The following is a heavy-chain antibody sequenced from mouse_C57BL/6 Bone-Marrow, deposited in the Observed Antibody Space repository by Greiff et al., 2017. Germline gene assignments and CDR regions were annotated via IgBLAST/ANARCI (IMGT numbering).Heavy chain of an antibody. D-gene: IGHD2-5*01. CDR2: ISDGGSYT. Sequence: DVKLVESGGGLVKPGGSLKLSCAASGFTFSSYAMSWVRQTPEKRLEWVGTISDGGSYTYYPDNVKGRFTISRDNAKNNLYLHMSHLKSEDTAMSYCARDAYSSSQFAYWGQGPLVTVSA. V-gene: IGHV5-4*01. CDR1: GFTFSSYA. CDR3: ARDAYSSSQFAY. J-gene: IGHJ3*01.